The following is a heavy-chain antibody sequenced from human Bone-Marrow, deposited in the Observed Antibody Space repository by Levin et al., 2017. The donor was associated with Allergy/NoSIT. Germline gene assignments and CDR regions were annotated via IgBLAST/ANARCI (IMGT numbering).Heavy chain of an antibody. D-gene: IGHD4-23*01. V-gene: IGHV4-59*01. CDR1: GGSISTYY. CDR2: IYYSGST. CDR3: ARDIPSGGNSYYYYYMDV. Sequence: PSETLSLTCTVSGGSISTYYWSWIRQPPEKRLEWIGYIYYSGSTKYNPSLKSRVTLLVDTSKNLFSLKLSSVTAADSAVYFCARDIPSGGNSYYYYYMDVWGKGTTVTVSS. J-gene: IGHJ6*03.